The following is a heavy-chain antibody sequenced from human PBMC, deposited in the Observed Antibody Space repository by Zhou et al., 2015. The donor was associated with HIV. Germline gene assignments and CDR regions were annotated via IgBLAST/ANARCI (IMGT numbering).Heavy chain of an antibody. CDR1: GDTLNNYY. Sequence: QVQLVQSGAEVKKPGASVKLSCKASGDTLNNYYVFWVRQAPRQGLEWMGKINPSGRSTSYAQKFKGRVTLARDTSTTTVYMEMRSLRSEDTAVYYCARDRGGARPDWRYFDLWGRGTLVSVSS. CDR3: ARDRGGARPDWRYFDL. CDR2: INPSGRST. V-gene: IGHV1-46*02. J-gene: IGHJ2*01. D-gene: IGHD6-6*01.